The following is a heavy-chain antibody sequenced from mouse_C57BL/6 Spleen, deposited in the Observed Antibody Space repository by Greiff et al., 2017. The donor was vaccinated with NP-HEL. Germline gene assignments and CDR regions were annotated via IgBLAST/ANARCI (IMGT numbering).Heavy chain of an antibody. J-gene: IGHJ2*01. CDR2: IYPGNSDT. Sequence: VQLQQSGTVLARPGASVKMSCKTSGYTFTSYWMHWVKQRPGQGLEWIGAIYPGNSDTSYNQKFKGKAKLTAVTSASTAYMELSSLTNEDSAVYYCTRPMVTTKGIFDYWGQGTTLTVSS. D-gene: IGHD2-2*01. V-gene: IGHV1-5*01. CDR1: GYTFTSYW. CDR3: TRPMVTTKGIFDY.